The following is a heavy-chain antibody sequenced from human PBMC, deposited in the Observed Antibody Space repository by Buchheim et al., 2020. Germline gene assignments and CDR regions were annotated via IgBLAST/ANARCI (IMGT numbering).Heavy chain of an antibody. J-gene: IGHJ4*02. D-gene: IGHD4-17*01. V-gene: IGHV3-30*18. Sequence: QVQLVESGGGVVQPGRSLRLSCAASGFTFSSYGMHWVRQAPGKGLEWVAVISYDGSNKYYADSVKGRFTISRDNSKNPLYLQMNSLRAEDTAVYYCAKDSGYGDSIDYWGQGTL. CDR2: ISYDGSNK. CDR1: GFTFSSYG. CDR3: AKDSGYGDSIDY.